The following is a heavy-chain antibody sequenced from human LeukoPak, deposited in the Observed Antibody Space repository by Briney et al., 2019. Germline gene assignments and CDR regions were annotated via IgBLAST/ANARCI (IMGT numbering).Heavy chain of an antibody. D-gene: IGHD1-26*01. V-gene: IGHV3-53*01. J-gene: IGHJ4*02. CDR3: ARVYSGSYFDY. Sequence: PGGSLRLSCAASGFTVSSNYMSWVRQAPGKGLEWVSLIYSGGSTYYADSVKGRFAISRDNFKNTLYLQMNSLRAEDTAVYYCARVYSGSYFDYWGQGTLVTVSS. CDR2: IYSGGST. CDR1: GFTVSSNY.